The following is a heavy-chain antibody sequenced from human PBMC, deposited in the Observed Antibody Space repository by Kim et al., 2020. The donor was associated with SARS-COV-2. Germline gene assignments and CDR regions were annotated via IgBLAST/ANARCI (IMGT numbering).Heavy chain of an antibody. CDR1: GYTFTSYY. Sequence: ASVKVSCKASGYTFTSYYMHWVRQAPGQGLEWMGIINPSGGSTSYAQKFQGRVTMTRDTSTSTVYMELSSLRSEDTAVYYCARPARIAAAGTEWYFDLWGRGTLVTVSS. J-gene: IGHJ2*01. V-gene: IGHV1-46*01. D-gene: IGHD6-13*01. CDR3: ARPARIAAAGTEWYFDL. CDR2: INPSGGST.